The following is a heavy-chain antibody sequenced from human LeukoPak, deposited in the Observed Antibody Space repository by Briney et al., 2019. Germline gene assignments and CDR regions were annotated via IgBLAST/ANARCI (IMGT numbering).Heavy chain of an antibody. CDR2: INPNSGGT. D-gene: IGHD4-23*01. CDR3: ARGDGGNIFWFDP. Sequence: VASVKVSCKASGGTFSSYAISWVRQAPGQGLEWMGWINPNSGGTNYAQKFQGRVTMTRDTSISTAYMELSRLRSDDTAVYYCARGDGGNIFWFDPWGQGTLVTVSS. CDR1: GGTFSSYA. J-gene: IGHJ5*02. V-gene: IGHV1-2*02.